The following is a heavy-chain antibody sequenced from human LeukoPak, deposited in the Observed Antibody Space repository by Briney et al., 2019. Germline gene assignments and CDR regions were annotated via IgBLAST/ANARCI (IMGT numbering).Heavy chain of an antibody. V-gene: IGHV3-7*01. Sequence: PGGSLRLSCAASGFTFSSYWMGWVRQAPGKGLEWVANIKTDGTENYYVDSVKGRFTISRDNAKNTLYLQMNSLRVEDTAVYYCARDQSSSWYVAWFDPWGQGTLVTVSS. CDR1: GFTFSSYW. J-gene: IGHJ5*02. D-gene: IGHD6-13*01. CDR3: ARDQSSSWYVAWFDP. CDR2: IKTDGTEN.